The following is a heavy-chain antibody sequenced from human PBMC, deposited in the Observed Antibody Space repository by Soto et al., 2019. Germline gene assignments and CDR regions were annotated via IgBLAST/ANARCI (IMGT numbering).Heavy chain of an antibody. CDR1: GYTFTSYG. CDR3: GVEYYDILDP. Sequence: TSVKVSCKASGYTFTSYGISWVRQAPGQGLEWMGWISAYNGNTNYAQKLQGRVTMTTDTSTSTAYMELRSLRSDDTAVYCCGVEYYDILDPWGQGTLVTVSS. J-gene: IGHJ5*02. D-gene: IGHD3-9*01. V-gene: IGHV1-18*01. CDR2: ISAYNGNT.